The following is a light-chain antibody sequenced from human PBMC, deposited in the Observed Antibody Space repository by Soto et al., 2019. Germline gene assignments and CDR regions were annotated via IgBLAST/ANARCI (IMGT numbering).Light chain of an antibody. J-gene: IGKJ2*01. CDR1: QSISTY. V-gene: IGKV1-39*01. Sequence: DIQMTQSPSSLSASVGDRVTITCRASQSISTYLNWYQQKPGKAPKVLIYAASSLQSGVPSRFSGTGSGTDFILTISSLQPEDFATYYYQQSYRTPLTFGQGTKLEIK. CDR2: AAS. CDR3: QQSYRTPLT.